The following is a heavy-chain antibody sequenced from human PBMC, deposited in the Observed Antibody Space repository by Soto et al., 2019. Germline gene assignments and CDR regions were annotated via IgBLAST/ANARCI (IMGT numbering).Heavy chain of an antibody. CDR3: ARDRGVPGGYRYGYGLDY. J-gene: IGHJ4*02. D-gene: IGHD5-18*01. CDR2: IYNSGST. Sequence: QVQLQESGPGLVKPSQTLSLTCTVSGGSISSGGYYWSWIRQHPGKGLEWIGYIYNSGSTYYNPSLQRRVTMAVDTSTNQCYLKLSAVPAADTAVYYCARDRGVPGGYRYGYGLDYWGQGTLVTVSS. CDR1: GGSISSGGYY. V-gene: IGHV4-31*03.